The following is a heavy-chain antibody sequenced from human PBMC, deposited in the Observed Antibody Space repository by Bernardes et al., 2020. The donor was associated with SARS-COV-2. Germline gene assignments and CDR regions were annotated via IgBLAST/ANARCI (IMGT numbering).Heavy chain of an antibody. CDR2: ISDDGSIK. J-gene: IGHJ4*02. CDR3: ARVKSYHDSGGCSDY. D-gene: IGHD3-22*01. Sequence: GGSLRLSRAGSGFTFSNYAMHWVRQAPGKGLECVAVISDDGSIKYHAESMKGRFTISRDNSQNTLFLQMNSLRAEDTAVYYCARVKSYHDSGGCSDYWGQGTLVTVSS. CDR1: GFTFSNYA. V-gene: IGHV3-30*03.